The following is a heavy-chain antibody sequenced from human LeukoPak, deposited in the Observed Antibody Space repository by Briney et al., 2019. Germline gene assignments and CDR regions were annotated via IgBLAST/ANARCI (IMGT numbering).Heavy chain of an antibody. V-gene: IGHV4-34*01. D-gene: IGHD2-21*02. J-gene: IGHJ3*02. CDR2: INHSGST. CDR1: GGSFSGYY. Sequence: SETLSLTCAVYGGSFSGYYWSWIRQPPGKGLEWIGEINHSGSTNYNPSLKSRVTISVDTSKNQFSLKLSSVTAADTAVYYCARLPYCGGDCYDGVRAFDIWGQGTMVTVPS. CDR3: ARLPYCGGDCYDGVRAFDI.